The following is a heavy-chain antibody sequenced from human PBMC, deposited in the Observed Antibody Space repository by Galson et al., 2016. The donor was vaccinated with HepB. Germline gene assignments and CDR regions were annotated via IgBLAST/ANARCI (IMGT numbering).Heavy chain of an antibody. J-gene: IGHJ6*02. CDR2: INSDGSNT. V-gene: IGHV3-74*03. Sequence: SLRLSCAASGFIFSRYWMHWVRQVPGKGLVWVSRINSDGSNTKYADSVKGRFTISRDNAKNTLYLQMNSLRAEDTALYYCVREDYGDDRGYYYYYGMDVGGQGTTVTVSS. D-gene: IGHD4/OR15-4a*01. CDR3: VREDYGDDRGYYYYYGMDV. CDR1: GFIFSRYW.